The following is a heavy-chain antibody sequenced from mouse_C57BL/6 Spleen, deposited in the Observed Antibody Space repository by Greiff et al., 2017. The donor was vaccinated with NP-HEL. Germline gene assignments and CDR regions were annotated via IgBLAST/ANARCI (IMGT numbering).Heavy chain of an antibody. J-gene: IGHJ1*03. V-gene: IGHV5-9-1*02. CDR2: ISSGGDYI. Sequence: EVMLVESGEGLVKPGGSLKLSCAAFGFTFSSYAMSWVRQTPEKRLEWVAYISSGGDYIYYADTVKGRFTISRDNARNTLYLQMSSLKSEDTAMYYCTRYYYGSSYWYFDVWGTGTTGTVSS. CDR1: GFTFSSYA. D-gene: IGHD1-1*01. CDR3: TRYYYGSSYWYFDV.